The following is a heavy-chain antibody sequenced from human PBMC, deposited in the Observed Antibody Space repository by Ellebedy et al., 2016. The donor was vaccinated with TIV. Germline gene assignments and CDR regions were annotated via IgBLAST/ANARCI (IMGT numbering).Heavy chain of an antibody. V-gene: IGHV4-38-2*02. CDR2: IYHSGST. J-gene: IGHJ4*02. D-gene: IGHD3-16*01. CDR3: ARSGGDGTDY. Sequence: SETLSLXXTVSGYSISSGYYWGWIRQPPGKGLEWIGSIYHSGSTYYNPSLKSRVTISVDTSKNQFSLKLSSVTAADTAVYYCARSGGDGTDYWGQGTLVTVSS. CDR1: GYSISSGYY.